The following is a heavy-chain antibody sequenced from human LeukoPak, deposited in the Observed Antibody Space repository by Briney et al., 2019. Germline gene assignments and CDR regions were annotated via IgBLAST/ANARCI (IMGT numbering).Heavy chain of an antibody. Sequence: PSETLSLTCSVSGASINGFFWNWVRQTPEKGLEWIGYVSHRGATTSNPTLKSRVSITIDASKSQISLTMTSVTAADSALYYCAGDRRGSFYTFDLWGPGTTVSVS. CDR1: GASINGFF. J-gene: IGHJ6*02. CDR3: AGDRRGSFYTFDL. D-gene: IGHD1-26*01. V-gene: IGHV4-59*01. CDR2: VSHRGAT.